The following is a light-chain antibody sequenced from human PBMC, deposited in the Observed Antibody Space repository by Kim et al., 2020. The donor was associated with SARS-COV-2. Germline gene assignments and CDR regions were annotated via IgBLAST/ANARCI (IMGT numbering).Light chain of an antibody. Sequence: GQRVTIFCSGSSANIGSNTVNWYQQLPGTAPKLLIYTKNQRPSGVPDRFSGSKSGTSASLAISGLQSNDEADYYCATWDDSLNGWVFGGGTQLTVL. V-gene: IGLV1-44*01. CDR3: ATWDDSLNGWV. CDR1: SANIGSNT. CDR2: TKN. J-gene: IGLJ3*02.